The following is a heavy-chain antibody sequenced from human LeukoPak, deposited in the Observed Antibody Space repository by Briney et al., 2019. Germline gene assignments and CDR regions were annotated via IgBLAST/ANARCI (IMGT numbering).Heavy chain of an antibody. D-gene: IGHD6-19*01. CDR3: AKVLSGWYGTDY. V-gene: IGHV3-23*01. CDR1: GFTFSNHA. CDR2: ISGSGGNT. Sequence: PGGSLGLSCAASGFTFSNHAMSWVRQAPGKGLEWVSTISGSGGNTYYADSVKGRFTISRDNSKNTQYPQMSSLRADDTALYYCAKVLSGWYGTDYWGQGTTVTVSS. J-gene: IGHJ4*03.